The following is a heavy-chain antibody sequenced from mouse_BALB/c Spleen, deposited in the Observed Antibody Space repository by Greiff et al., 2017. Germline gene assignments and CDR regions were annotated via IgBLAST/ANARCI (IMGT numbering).Heavy chain of an antibody. Sequence: QVQLQQSGAELVKPGASVKLSCKASGYTFTSYYMYWVKQRPGQGLEWIGEINPSNGGTNFNEKFKSKATLTVDKSSSTAYMQLSSLTSEDSAVYYCTIHFYYDYDGYAMDYWGQGTSGTVSS. J-gene: IGHJ4*01. D-gene: IGHD2-4*01. CDR2: INPSNGGT. CDR3: TIHFYYDYDGYAMDY. V-gene: IGHV1S81*02. CDR1: GYTFTSYY.